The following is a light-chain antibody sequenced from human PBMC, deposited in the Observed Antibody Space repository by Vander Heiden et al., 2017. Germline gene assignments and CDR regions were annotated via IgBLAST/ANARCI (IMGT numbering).Light chain of an antibody. CDR1: KLGDKY. J-gene: IGLJ2*01. Sequence: SYELTQPPSVSVSPGQTASITCSGDKLGDKYACWYQQKPGQSPVLVIYQDSKRPSGIPERFSGSNSGNTGTLTISGTQAMDEADYYCQAWDSSTGGVFGGGTKLTVL. CDR2: QDS. CDR3: QAWDSSTGGV. V-gene: IGLV3-1*01.